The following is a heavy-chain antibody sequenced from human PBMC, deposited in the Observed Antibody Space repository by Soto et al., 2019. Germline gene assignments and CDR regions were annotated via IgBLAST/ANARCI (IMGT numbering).Heavy chain of an antibody. CDR1: GFTFSSYW. CDR3: ARESLEWLFHYYYYYGMDV. V-gene: IGHV3-7*03. D-gene: IGHD3-3*01. J-gene: IGHJ6*02. CDR2: IKQDGSEK. Sequence: GGSLRLSCAASGFTFSSYWMSWVRQAPGKGLEWVANIKQDGSEKYYVDSVKGRFTISRDNAKNSLYLQMNSLRAEDTAVYYCARESLEWLFHYYYYYGMDVWGQGTTVTVSS.